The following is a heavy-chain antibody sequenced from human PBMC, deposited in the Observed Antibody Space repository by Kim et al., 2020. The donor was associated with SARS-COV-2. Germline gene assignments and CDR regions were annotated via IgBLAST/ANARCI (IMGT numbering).Heavy chain of an antibody. J-gene: IGHJ4*02. V-gene: IGHV3-9*01. CDR3: AKDPISRRRGGYNFFDY. CDR1: GFTFDDYA. D-gene: IGHD5-12*01. CDR2: ITWNSDSI. Sequence: GGSLRLSCAASGFTFDDYAMHWVRQAPGKGLEWVSGITWNSDSIGYADSVKGRFTISSDSAQNSLYLQMNSLRGEDTALYYCAKDPISRRRGGYNFFDYWGQGTLVTVSS.